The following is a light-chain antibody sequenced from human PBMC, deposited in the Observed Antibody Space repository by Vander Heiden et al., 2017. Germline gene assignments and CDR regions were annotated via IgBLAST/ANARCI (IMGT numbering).Light chain of an antibody. CDR2: GKN. CDR1: SLRSYY. V-gene: IGLV3-19*01. Sequence: SSELTQDPAVSVALGQTVRITCQGDSLRSYYASWYQQKPGQAPVLVIYGKNNRPLGIPDRFSGSSSGNTASLTITGAQAEDEADYYCNSRDSSGNHRVVFGGGTKLTVL. J-gene: IGLJ2*01. CDR3: NSRDSSGNHRVV.